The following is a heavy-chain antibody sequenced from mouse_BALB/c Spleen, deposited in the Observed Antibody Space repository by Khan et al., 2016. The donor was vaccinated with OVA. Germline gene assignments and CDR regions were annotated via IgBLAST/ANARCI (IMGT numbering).Heavy chain of an antibody. CDR2: IYPFNDAT. V-gene: IGHV1S136*01. CDR3: APVGTYYLSFAY. D-gene: IGHD1-1*01. Sequence: EVQLQESGPEVVEPGASVKLSCKASGYTFTSYVMHWVKQKPGQGLEWIGYIYPFNDATKYNEKFTGKVTLTSDKSSSTAYMELSSLTSEDSAVYYCAPVGTYYLSFAYWGQGTLVTVSA. CDR1: GYTFTSYV. J-gene: IGHJ3*01.